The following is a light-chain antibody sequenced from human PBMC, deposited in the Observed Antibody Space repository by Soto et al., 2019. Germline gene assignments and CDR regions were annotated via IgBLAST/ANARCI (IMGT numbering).Light chain of an antibody. CDR1: QSVSRSY. CDR2: GAS. Sequence: EIVVTQSPGTVSVSPGDGSTLSCRASQSVSRSYLGWYQQKPGQAPRLLMYGASIRAAGVPDRFSGSGSGTEFTLTISRLEPEDFTVYYCHHYETFGQGTKVDIK. CDR3: HHYET. V-gene: IGKV3-20*01. J-gene: IGKJ1*01.